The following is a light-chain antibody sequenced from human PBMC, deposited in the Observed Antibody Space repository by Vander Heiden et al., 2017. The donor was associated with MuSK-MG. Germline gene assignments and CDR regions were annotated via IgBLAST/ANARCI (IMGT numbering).Light chain of an antibody. CDR3: GKSSHWLLT. J-gene: IGKJ2*01. CDR1: QSVSSY. V-gene: IGKV3-11*01. Sequence: SPATLSLSPGERATLSCRASQSVSSYLAGDKREPGQAPRHLCDDASNRATGSQARVKGSGSGTVCINTISSVEHREFAVRKEGKSSHWLLTFGQGTKVEIK. CDR2: DAS.